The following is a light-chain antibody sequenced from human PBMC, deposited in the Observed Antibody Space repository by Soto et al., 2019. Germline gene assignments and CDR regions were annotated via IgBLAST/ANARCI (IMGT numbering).Light chain of an antibody. Sequence: QSALTQPDSMSGSPGQSITIFCTGTSSDIGGFNFVSWFQRHPGKAPKLILYEVTNRPSGISDRFSGSKSGNTASLTISGLQAEDEADYFCSSYITTTTLFVFGTGTKLTVL. CDR2: EVT. CDR1: SSDIGGFNF. CDR3: SSYITTTTLFV. V-gene: IGLV2-14*01. J-gene: IGLJ1*01.